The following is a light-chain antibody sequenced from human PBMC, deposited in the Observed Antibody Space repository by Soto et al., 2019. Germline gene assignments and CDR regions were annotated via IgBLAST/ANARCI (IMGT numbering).Light chain of an antibody. CDR2: RNN. Sequence: SVLTQPPPLSGTPGQWVTLPCSGNSSHIGTNYVYWYQQLPGAAPKLLIYRNNQRPSGVPDRFSGSKSGTSASLAISGLRSEDEAEYHCAGWDDSLSGFYVFGTGTKVPS. J-gene: IGLJ1*01. V-gene: IGLV1-47*01. CDR1: SSHIGTNY. CDR3: AGWDDSLSGFYV.